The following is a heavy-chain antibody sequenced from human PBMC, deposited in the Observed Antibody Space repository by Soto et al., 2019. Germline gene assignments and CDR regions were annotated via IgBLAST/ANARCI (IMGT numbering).Heavy chain of an antibody. V-gene: IGHV5-51*01. CDR1: GCSFTSNW. Sequence: GESLKISCKGSGCSFTSNWIGWVREMPRKGLEWMGVIYPGDSDTRYSPSFQGQFTISADESITTAYLHWISLEASVTALYYCANLSLTVLGTRTLPHSAYFDNWGQGSLVTVSS. J-gene: IGHJ4*02. D-gene: IGHD3-3*01. CDR3: ANLSLTVLGTRTLPHSAYFDN. CDR2: IYPGDSDT.